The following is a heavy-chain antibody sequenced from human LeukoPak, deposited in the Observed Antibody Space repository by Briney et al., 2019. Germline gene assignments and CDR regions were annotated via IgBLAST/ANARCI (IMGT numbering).Heavy chain of an antibody. CDR3: ARLNYYDSSGYYPYWFYP. Sequence: PSETLSLTCTVSGGSISSSSYYWGWIRQPPGKGLEWIGSIYYSGSTYYNPSLKSRVTISVDTSKNQFSLKLSSVTAADTAVYYCARLNYYDSSGYYPYWFYPWGQGTLVTVSS. J-gene: IGHJ5*02. CDR2: IYYSGST. V-gene: IGHV4-39*01. CDR1: GGSISSSSYY. D-gene: IGHD3-22*01.